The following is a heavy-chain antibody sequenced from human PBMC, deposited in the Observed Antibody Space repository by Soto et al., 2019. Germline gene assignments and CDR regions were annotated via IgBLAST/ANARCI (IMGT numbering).Heavy chain of an antibody. CDR2: IKNKANSYTT. V-gene: IGHV3-72*01. D-gene: IGHD6-19*01. CDR1: GFTFSDHY. J-gene: IGHJ4*02. Sequence: EVQLVESGGGLVQPEGSLRLSCAASGFTFSDHYMDWVRQAPGKGLEWVGRIKNKANSYTTEYAAPVKGRFIISRDDSKRSVFRQMNRLKTDDTAVYYGSRVGLGSSRSFDYWGQGILVTGSS. CDR3: SRVGLGSSRSFDY.